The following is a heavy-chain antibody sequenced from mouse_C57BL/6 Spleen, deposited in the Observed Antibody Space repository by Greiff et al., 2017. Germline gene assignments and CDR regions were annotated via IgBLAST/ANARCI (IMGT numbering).Heavy chain of an antibody. V-gene: IGHV14-4*01. CDR3: TTSYGSSYRFAY. J-gene: IGHJ3*01. Sequence: VQLQQSGAELVRPGASVKLSCTASGFNIKDDYMHWVKQRPEQGLEWIGWIDPENGDTEYATKFQGKATLTADTSSNTAYLQLSSLTSEDTAVYYCTTSYGSSYRFAYRGQGTLVTVSA. CDR2: IDPENGDT. CDR1: GFNIKDDY. D-gene: IGHD1-1*01.